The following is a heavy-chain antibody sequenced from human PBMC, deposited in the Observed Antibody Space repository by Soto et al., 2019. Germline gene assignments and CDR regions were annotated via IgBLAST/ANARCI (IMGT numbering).Heavy chain of an antibody. Sequence: SETLSLTCTVTGDSISSRSYYWGWIRQPPGKGLEWIGSIYYSGSTYNNPSLRSRVSMSIDTSKDQFSLKLKSVTAADTALYFCARQRTSVVTQAYSDVWGPGSLVTVSS. CDR2: IYYSGST. D-gene: IGHD2-21*02. CDR1: GDSISSRSYY. V-gene: IGHV4-39*01. CDR3: ARQRTSVVTQAYSDV. J-gene: IGHJ4*02.